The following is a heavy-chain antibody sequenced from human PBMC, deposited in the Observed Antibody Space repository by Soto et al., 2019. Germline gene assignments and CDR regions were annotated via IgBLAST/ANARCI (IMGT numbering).Heavy chain of an antibody. CDR2: IYWDDDK. D-gene: IGHD4-17*01. J-gene: IGHJ5*02. CDR3: AHRPGGGDYGWGDGDWFDP. V-gene: IGHV2-5*02. CDR1: GFSLSTSGVG. Sequence: QITLKESGPTLVKPTQTLTLTCTFSGFSLSTSGVGVGWIRQPPGKALEWLALIYWDDDKRYSPSLKSRLTIPRDPTKSQVAITMTTLDPVDTATYSCAHRPGGGDYGWGDGDWFDPWGQGTLVTVSS.